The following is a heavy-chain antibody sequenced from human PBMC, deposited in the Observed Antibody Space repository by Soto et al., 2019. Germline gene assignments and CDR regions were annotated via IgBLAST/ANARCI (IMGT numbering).Heavy chain of an antibody. V-gene: IGHV3-30*18. CDR1: GFTFSSYG. D-gene: IGHD3-22*01. Sequence: GESLKISCAASGFTFSSYGMHWVRQAPGKGLEWVAVISYDGSNKYYADSVKGRFTISRDNSKNTLYLQMNSLRAEDTAVYYCAKGSEYYYDSSGYYYDYWGQGTLVTVSS. CDR2: ISYDGSNK. CDR3: AKGSEYYYDSSGYYYDY. J-gene: IGHJ4*02.